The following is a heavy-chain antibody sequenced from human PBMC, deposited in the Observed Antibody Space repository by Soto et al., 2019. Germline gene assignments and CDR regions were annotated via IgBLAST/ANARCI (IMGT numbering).Heavy chain of an antibody. Sequence: SGPTLVNPTQTLTLTCTFSGFSLSTSGMCVSWIRQPPGKALEWLALIDWDDDKYYSTSLKTRLTISKETSKNQVVITMTNMEPVDTATYYCARIRRIVVVPAAPSYYYYGMDVWGQGTTVTVSS. CDR2: IDWDDDK. CDR3: ARIRRIVVVPAAPSYYYYGMDV. V-gene: IGHV2-70*01. D-gene: IGHD2-2*01. J-gene: IGHJ6*02. CDR1: GFSLSTSGMC.